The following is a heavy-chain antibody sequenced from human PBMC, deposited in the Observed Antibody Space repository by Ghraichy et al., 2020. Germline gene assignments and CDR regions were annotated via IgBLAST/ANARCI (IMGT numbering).Heavy chain of an antibody. CDR3: ARDPPGSGWALAH. CDR2: IWSDGTTK. V-gene: IGHV3-33*01. Sequence: GGSLRLSCATSGFSFNTHAMHWARRAPGKGLEWVAFIWSDGTTKYYADSVKGRFTISKDNSKNTVFLQMNSLRVEDTAVYYCARDPPGSGWALAHRGQGTLVTGSS. J-gene: IGHJ4*02. D-gene: IGHD6-19*01. CDR1: GFSFNTHA.